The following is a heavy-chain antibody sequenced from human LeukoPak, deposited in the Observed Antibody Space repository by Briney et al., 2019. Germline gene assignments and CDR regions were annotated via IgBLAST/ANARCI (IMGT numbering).Heavy chain of an antibody. V-gene: IGHV3-48*01. CDR3: ARRVVVMGLDY. J-gene: IGHJ4*02. CDR1: GFTFSSYS. D-gene: IGHD3-22*01. CDR2: ISSSSSTI. Sequence: GGSLRLSCAASGFTFSSYSMNWVRQAPGKGLEWVSYISSSSSTIYYADSVKGRFTISRDNAKNSLYLQMNSLRAEDTAVYYCARRVVVMGLDYWGQGTLVTVPS.